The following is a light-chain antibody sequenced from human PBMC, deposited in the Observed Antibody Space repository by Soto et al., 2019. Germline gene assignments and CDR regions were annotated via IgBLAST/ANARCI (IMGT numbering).Light chain of an antibody. CDR2: AAS. Sequence: IQMTQSPSSLSASVGDRVTITCRAIHNLDTYLNWYQQKPGNAPILLIYAASSLQSGLPSRFSGSGSGTDFTLTISSLQPEDFATYYCQQTYSLPPDITFGQGTRLEI. CDR1: HNLDTY. V-gene: IGKV1-39*01. CDR3: QQTYSLPPDIT. J-gene: IGKJ5*01.